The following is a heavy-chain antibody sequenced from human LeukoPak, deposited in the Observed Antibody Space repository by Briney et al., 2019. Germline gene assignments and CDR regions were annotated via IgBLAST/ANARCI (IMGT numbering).Heavy chain of an antibody. V-gene: IGHV4-34*01. J-gene: IGHJ4*02. D-gene: IGHD6-6*01. CDR2: INHSGST. CDR1: GGSFSGYY. CDR3: ARGLGSSSSGY. Sequence: PSETLSLTCAVYGGSFSGYYWSWIRQPPGKGLEWIGEINHSGSTNYNPSLKSRVTISVDTSRNQFSLKLGSVTAADTAVYYCARGLGSSSSGYWGQGTLVTVSS.